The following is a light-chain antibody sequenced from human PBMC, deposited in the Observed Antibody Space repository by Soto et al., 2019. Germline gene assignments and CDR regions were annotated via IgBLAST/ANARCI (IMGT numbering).Light chain of an antibody. J-gene: IGKJ2*01. Sequence: DIQMTQSPSSLSASVGDRVTITCRASQSISSYLNWYQRKPGKAPKLLIYAASSLQSEVPSRFSGSGSGTDFTLTISSLQPEDFATYYCQQSYSTPVTFGQGTKLAIK. CDR1: QSISSY. CDR2: AAS. CDR3: QQSYSTPVT. V-gene: IGKV1-39*01.